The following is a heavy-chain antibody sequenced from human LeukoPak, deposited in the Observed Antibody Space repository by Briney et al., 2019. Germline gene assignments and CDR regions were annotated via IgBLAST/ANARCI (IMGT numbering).Heavy chain of an antibody. V-gene: IGHV4-4*07. D-gene: IGHD6-19*01. J-gene: IGHJ6*02. CDR3: ARGRIAVAGTFSYYYYYGMDV. CDR2: IYSTGKT. Sequence: SETLSLTCTVSGGSISSYYWSWIRQPAGKGLEWIGRIYSTGKTNYNPSLNSRITMSVDTSRNQFSLKLNSVTAADTAVYYCARGRIAVAGTFSYYYYYGMDVWGQGTTVTVSS. CDR1: GGSISSYY.